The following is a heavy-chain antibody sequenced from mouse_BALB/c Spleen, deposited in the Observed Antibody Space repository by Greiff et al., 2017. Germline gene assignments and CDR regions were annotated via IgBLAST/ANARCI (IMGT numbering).Heavy chain of an antibody. CDR1: GYTFSSYW. J-gene: IGHJ4*01. CDR3: ARGVTTVVVPYAMDY. V-gene: IGHV1-9*01. D-gene: IGHD1-1*01. CDR2: ILPGSGST. Sequence: VQLQQSGAELVKPGASVKISCKATGYTFSSYWIEWVKQRPGHGLEWIGEILPGSGSTNYNEKFKGKATFTADTSSNTAYMQLSSLTSEDSAVYYCARGVTTVVVPYAMDYWGQGTSVTVSS.